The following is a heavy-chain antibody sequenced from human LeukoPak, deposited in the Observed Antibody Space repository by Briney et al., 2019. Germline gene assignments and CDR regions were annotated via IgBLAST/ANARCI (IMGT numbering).Heavy chain of an antibody. CDR3: AIDLGALYYDSSGTDY. Sequence: SETLSLTCTVSGGSVSSGSYYWSWLRQPPGKGLEWIGYIYYSGSTNYNPSLKSRVTISVDTSKNQFSLKLSSVTDVGDAVGYCAIDLGALYYDSSGTDYWGQGTLVTVSS. V-gene: IGHV4-61*01. J-gene: IGHJ4*02. CDR2: IYYSGST. CDR1: GGSVSSGSYY. D-gene: IGHD3-22*01.